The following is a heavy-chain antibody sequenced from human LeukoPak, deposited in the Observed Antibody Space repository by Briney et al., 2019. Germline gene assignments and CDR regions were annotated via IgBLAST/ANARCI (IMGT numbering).Heavy chain of an antibody. J-gene: IGHJ4*02. Sequence: GGSLRLSCAASGFTFSSYEMNWVRQAPGKGLEWVSYISSSGSTIYYADSVKGRFTISRDNAKNSVALQLDGLRAEDTAVYFCTRERRGSYYAFESWGQGTLVTVSS. CDR1: GFTFSSYE. V-gene: IGHV3-48*03. CDR2: ISSSGSTI. D-gene: IGHD3-16*01. CDR3: TRERRGSYYAFES.